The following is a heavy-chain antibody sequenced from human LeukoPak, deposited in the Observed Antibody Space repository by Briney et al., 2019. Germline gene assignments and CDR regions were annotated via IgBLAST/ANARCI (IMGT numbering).Heavy chain of an antibody. Sequence: PSEPLSLTCTVAGGSINSYYWSWIRQPPGKGLGWVGNIYYSGSTNYNPSLKSRVHISIDTSKNQFSLKLSSMTAADTAVYYGARSPNWLFQHSYWFDPRGQGTLVTVSS. CDR3: ARSPNWLFQHSYWFDP. J-gene: IGHJ5*02. D-gene: IGHD3-22*01. V-gene: IGHV4-59*08. CDR2: IYYSGST. CDR1: GGSINSYY.